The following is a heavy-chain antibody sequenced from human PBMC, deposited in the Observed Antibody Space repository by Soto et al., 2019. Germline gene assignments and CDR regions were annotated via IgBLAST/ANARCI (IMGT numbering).Heavy chain of an antibody. D-gene: IGHD3-10*01. V-gene: IGHV4-39*02. CDR2: IYYSGYT. CDR3: ARDPVGRGVIYYYYGMDV. Sequence: SETLSLTCTVSGGSISSSSYYWGWIRQPPGKGFEWIVSIYYSGYTYYNPSLKSRVTISVDTSKNQFSLKLSSVTAADTAVYYCARDPVGRGVIYYYYGMDVWGQGTTVTVSS. CDR1: GGSISSSSYY. J-gene: IGHJ6*02.